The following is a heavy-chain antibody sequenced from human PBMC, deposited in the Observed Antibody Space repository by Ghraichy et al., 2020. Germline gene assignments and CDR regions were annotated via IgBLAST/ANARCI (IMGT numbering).Heavy chain of an antibody. CDR1: GGSISSTSYY. CDR3: ARHHGHSYGYMYFDF. Sequence: SETLSLTCTVSGGSISSTSYYWGWIRQPPGKGLEWIGSIYYSGSTFYNPSLKSRITISVDTSKNQFSLTVSSVTAADTAVYYCARHHGHSYGYMYFDFWGQGTLVTVSS. D-gene: IGHD5-18*01. J-gene: IGHJ4*02. CDR2: IYYSGST. V-gene: IGHV4-39*01.